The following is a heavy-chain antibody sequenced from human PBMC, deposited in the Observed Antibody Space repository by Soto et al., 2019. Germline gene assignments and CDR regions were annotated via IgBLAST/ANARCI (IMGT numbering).Heavy chain of an antibody. D-gene: IGHD2-15*01. CDR2: ISAYNGNT. CDR3: ARDHERYCSGGSCYPRY. CDR1: GYTFTSYG. J-gene: IGHJ4*02. Sequence: QVQLVQSGAEVKKPGASVKVSCKASGYTFTSYGISWVRQAPGQGLEWMGWISAYNGNTNYAQKLQGRVTMTTDTSLSXXYMELRSLRSDDTAVYYCARDHERYCSGGSCYPRYWGQGTLVTVSS. V-gene: IGHV1-18*01.